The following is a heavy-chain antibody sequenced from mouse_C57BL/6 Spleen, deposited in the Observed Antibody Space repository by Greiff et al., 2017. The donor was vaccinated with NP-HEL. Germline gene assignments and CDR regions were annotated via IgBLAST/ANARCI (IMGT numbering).Heavy chain of an antibody. D-gene: IGHD2-5*01. CDR2: INPSNGGT. CDR3: ARGGWGDSNLDY. J-gene: IGHJ2*01. Sequence: VKLQQPGTELVKPGASVKLSCKASGYTFTSYWMHWVKQRPGQGLEWIGNINPSNGGTNYNEKFKSKATLTVDKSSSTAYMQLSSLTSEDSAVYYCARGGWGDSNLDYWGQGTTLTVSS. CDR1: GYTFTSYW. V-gene: IGHV1-53*01.